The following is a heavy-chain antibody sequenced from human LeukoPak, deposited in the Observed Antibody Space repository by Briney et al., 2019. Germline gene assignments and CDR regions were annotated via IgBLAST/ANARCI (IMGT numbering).Heavy chain of an antibody. D-gene: IGHD2-15*01. J-gene: IGHJ5*02. CDR1: GGSISSNY. CDR3: ARDVVAATHNWFDP. CDR2: IYTSGST. Sequence: SSETLSLTCTVSGGSISSNYWSWIRQPAGKGLEWIGRIYTSGSTNYNPSLKSRVTMSVDTSKNQFSLKLSSVTAADTAVYYCARDVVAATHNWFDPWGQGTLVTVSS. V-gene: IGHV4-4*07.